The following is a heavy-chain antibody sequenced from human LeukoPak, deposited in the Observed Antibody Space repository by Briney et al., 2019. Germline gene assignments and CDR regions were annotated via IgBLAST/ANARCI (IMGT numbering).Heavy chain of an antibody. V-gene: IGHV4-39*01. CDR2: IYYSGST. Sequence: SETLSLTCTVSGGSISSSSYYWGWIRQPPGKGLEWIGSIYYSGSTYYNPSLKGRVTISVDTSKNQFSLKLSSVTAADTAVYYCARGAYSSSWYDVGFDPWGQGTLVTVSS. D-gene: IGHD6-13*01. CDR1: GGSISSSSYY. J-gene: IGHJ5*02. CDR3: ARGAYSSSWYDVGFDP.